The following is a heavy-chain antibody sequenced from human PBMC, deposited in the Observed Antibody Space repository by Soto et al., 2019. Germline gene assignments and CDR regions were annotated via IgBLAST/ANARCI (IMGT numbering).Heavy chain of an antibody. D-gene: IGHD3-3*01. CDR3: ARHPRSGLRFLEWLPSDYGMDV. CDR1: GGSFSGYY. V-gene: IGHV4-34*01. Sequence: SETLSLTCAVYGGSFSGYYWSWIRQPPGKGLEWIGEINHSGSTNYNPSLKSRVTISVDTSKNQFSLQWSSLKASDTAMYYCARHPRSGLRFLEWLPSDYGMDVWGQGTTVTVSS. J-gene: IGHJ6*02. CDR2: INHSGST.